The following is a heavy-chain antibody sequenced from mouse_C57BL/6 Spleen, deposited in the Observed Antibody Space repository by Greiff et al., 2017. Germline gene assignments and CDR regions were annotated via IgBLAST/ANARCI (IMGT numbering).Heavy chain of an antibody. J-gene: IGHJ3*01. CDR3: ERDDGNGFAY. V-gene: IGHV3-8*01. Sequence: EVQRVESGPGLAKPSQTLSLTCSVTGYSITSDYWNWIRKFPGNKLEYIGYISYSGSTYYNPSLKSRLSITKDTSKNQYYRQLNSVTTEDTATYYCERDDGNGFAYWGQGTLVTVSA. CDR1: GYSITSDY. CDR2: ISYSGST. D-gene: IGHD2-1*01.